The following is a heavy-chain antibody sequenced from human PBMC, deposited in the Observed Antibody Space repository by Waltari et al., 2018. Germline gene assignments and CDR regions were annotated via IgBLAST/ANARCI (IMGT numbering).Heavy chain of an antibody. J-gene: IGHJ4*02. CDR3: ARGVSGYDFWSGYYTEGFDY. CDR2: IYYSGST. V-gene: IGHV4-59*01. CDR1: GGSISSYY. D-gene: IGHD3-3*01. Sequence: QVQLQESGPGLVKPSETLSLTCTVSGGSISSYYWSWIRQPPGKGLEWIGYIYYSGSTNYNPSLKSRVTISVDTSKNQFSLKLSSVTAADTAVYYCARGVSGYDFWSGYYTEGFDYWGQGTLVTVSS.